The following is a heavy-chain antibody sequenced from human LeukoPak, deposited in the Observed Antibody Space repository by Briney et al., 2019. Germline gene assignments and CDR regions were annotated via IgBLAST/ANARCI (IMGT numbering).Heavy chain of an antibody. CDR2: IYYSGST. Sequence: SETLSLTCTVSGGSISSSSYYWGWIRQPPGKGLEWIGSIYYSGSTYYNPSLKSRVTISVDTSKNQFSLKLSSVTAADTAVYYCARSKTSYGWFDPWGQGTLVTVSS. CDR1: GGSISSSSYY. J-gene: IGHJ5*02. V-gene: IGHV4-39*01. CDR3: ARSKTSYGWFDP. D-gene: IGHD2-2*01.